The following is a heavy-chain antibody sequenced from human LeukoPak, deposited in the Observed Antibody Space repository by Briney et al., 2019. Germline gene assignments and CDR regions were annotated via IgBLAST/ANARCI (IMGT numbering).Heavy chain of an antibody. J-gene: IGHJ6*03. CDR1: GGSVSSHF. CDR3: ARDHLPAGAPGYFMDV. V-gene: IGHV4-59*02. Sequence: SETLSLTCTVSGGSVSSHFWSWIRQPPGKGLEWIGYIYNSGITNYNPSLKSRVTMSVDTSKNQFSLMLRSVTAADTAVYYCARDHLPAGAPGYFMDVWGKGTTVTVSS. D-gene: IGHD4/OR15-4a*01. CDR2: IYNSGIT.